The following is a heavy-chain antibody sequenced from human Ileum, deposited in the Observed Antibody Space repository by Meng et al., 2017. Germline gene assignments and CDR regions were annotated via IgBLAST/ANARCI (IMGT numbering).Heavy chain of an antibody. CDR2: IFQSGRT. CDR3: ATSNDRDVYYLGY. CDR1: GTW. V-gene: IGHV4-4*02. D-gene: IGHD3-22*01. J-gene: IGHJ4*02. Sequence: GHLQDSGPRRVKPSGTLSLTCAVSGTWWSWVRQPPGKGLEWIGEIFQSGRTNYNPSLKSRVTISIDKSKSQISLQLSAVTAADTAVYSCATSNDRDVYYLGYWGQGTLVTVSS.